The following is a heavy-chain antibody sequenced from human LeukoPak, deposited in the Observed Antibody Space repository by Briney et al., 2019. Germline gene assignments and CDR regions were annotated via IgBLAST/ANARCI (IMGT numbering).Heavy chain of an antibody. CDR2: IYTSGST. V-gene: IGHV4-4*07. CDR3: ARKRGLEYYGSGSYYNEGYYFDY. D-gene: IGHD3-10*01. Sequence: SETLSLTCTVSGGSISSYYWSWIRQPAGKGLEWIGRIYTSGSTNYNPSLKSRVTMSVDTSKNQFSLKLSPVTAADTAVYYCARKRGLEYYGSGSYYNEGYYFDYWGQGTLVTVSS. J-gene: IGHJ4*02. CDR1: GGSISSYY.